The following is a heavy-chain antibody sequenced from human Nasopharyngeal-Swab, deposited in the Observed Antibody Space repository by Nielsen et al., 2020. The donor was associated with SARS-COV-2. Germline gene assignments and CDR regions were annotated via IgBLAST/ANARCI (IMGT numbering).Heavy chain of an antibody. Sequence: SETLSLTCTVSGDSIAYSTFYWGWIRQPPGKGLEWIGNIYYNGNTYQNPSLKSRITISVDKSKNQFSLQLSSVTAADTAVYYCVSSSSWYYFDYWAQGTQVTVSS. CDR3: VSSSSWYYFDY. CDR2: IYYNGNT. D-gene: IGHD6-13*01. CDR1: GDSIAYSTFY. V-gene: IGHV4-39*01. J-gene: IGHJ4*02.